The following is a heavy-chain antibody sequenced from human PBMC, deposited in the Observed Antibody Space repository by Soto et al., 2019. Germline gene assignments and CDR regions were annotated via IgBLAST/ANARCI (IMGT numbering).Heavy chain of an antibody. J-gene: IGHJ4*02. CDR3: AGDRQVYFRIGYDFDY. CDR1: GYTFTSYA. V-gene: IGHV1-3*01. Sequence: ASVKVSCKASGYTFTSYAMHWVRQAPGQRLEWMGWINAGNGNTKYSQKFQGRVTITRDTSASTAYMELSSLRSEDTAVYYCAGDRQVYFRIGYDFDYWGQGTLVTVSS. CDR2: INAGNGNT. D-gene: IGHD3-3*01.